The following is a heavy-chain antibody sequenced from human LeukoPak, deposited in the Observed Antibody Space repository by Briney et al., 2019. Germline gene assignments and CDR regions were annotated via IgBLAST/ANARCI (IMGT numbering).Heavy chain of an antibody. CDR2: IYHSGST. D-gene: IGHD6-13*01. V-gene: IGHV4-59*01. Sequence: PSETLCLTCTVSGGSINSYYWSWIRQPPGKALEGIGYIYHSGSTNYNPSLKSRVTISVDTSKSQFSLKLSSVTAADTAVYFCARGTSSWPYYFDYWGQGTLVTVSS. CDR1: GGSINSYY. J-gene: IGHJ4*02. CDR3: ARGTSSWPYYFDY.